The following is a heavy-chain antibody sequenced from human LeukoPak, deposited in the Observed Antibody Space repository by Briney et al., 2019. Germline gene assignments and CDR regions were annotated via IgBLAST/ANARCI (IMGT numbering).Heavy chain of an antibody. J-gene: IGHJ6*03. D-gene: IGHD6-19*01. V-gene: IGHV1-18*01. CDR3: ARDLASSGWYGVYYYMDV. Sequence: ASVKVSCKASGYTFTSYGISWVRQAPGQGLEWMGWISAYNGNTNYAQKLQGRVTMTTDTSTSTAYMELRSLRAEDTAVYYCARDLASSGWYGVYYYMDVWGKGTTVTVSS. CDR1: GYTFTSYG. CDR2: ISAYNGNT.